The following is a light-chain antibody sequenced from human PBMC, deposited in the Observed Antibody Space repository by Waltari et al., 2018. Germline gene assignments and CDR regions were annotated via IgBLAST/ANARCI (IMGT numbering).Light chain of an antibody. CDR3: QHGYVAPLT. Sequence: DIHMTQSTSSLSASVGDRVTIACRASQGVSDNLAWYQQKPGKVPKLLIYEASTPQSGAPSRFSGSGSGTDFTLTISSLQPEDFATYYCQHGYVAPLTFGGGTKVEIK. CDR1: QGVSDN. V-gene: IGKV1-27*01. J-gene: IGKJ4*01. CDR2: EAS.